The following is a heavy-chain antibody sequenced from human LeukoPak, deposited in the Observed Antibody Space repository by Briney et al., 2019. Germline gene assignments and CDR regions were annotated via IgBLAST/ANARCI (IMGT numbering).Heavy chain of an antibody. CDR3: ARDQSPLNGGYSEGEVFDC. J-gene: IGHJ4*02. CDR1: GYTFTSYG. V-gene: IGHV1-18*01. CDR2: SSFNNVNK. D-gene: IGHD5-12*01. Sequence: ASVKVSCKASGYTFTSYGINWLRQAPGQGLEWMGRSSFNNVNKNYIEKLQGRVTMTTDISTSTAHMELRSLRPDDTAVYYCARDQSPLNGGYSEGEVFDCRGQGTLVTVSS.